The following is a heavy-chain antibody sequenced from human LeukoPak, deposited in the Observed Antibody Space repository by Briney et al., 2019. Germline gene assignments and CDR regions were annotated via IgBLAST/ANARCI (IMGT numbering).Heavy chain of an antibody. CDR2: INPNSGGS. CDR1: GYTFTGYY. CDR3: AAERGPYGDYDY. J-gene: IGHJ4*02. D-gene: IGHD4-17*01. V-gene: IGHV1-2*02. Sequence: ASVKVSCKASGYTFTGYYMHWVRQAPGQGLEWMGWINPNSGGSNYAQKFQGRVTMTRDTSISTAYMELSRLRSDDTAVYYCAAERGPYGDYDYWGQGTLVTVSS.